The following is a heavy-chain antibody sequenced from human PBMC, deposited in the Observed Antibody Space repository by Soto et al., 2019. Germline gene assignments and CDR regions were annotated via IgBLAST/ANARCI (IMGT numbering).Heavy chain of an antibody. CDR1: GYTFTSYG. CDR3: ARELGYCSGGSCYSGYFDY. D-gene: IGHD2-15*01. CDR2: ISAYNGNT. V-gene: IGHV1-18*01. J-gene: IGHJ4*02. Sequence: ASVKVSCKASGYTFTSYGISWVRQAPGQGLEWMGWISAYNGNTNYAQKLQGRVTMTTDTSTSTAYMELRSLRSDDTAVYYCARELGYCSGGSCYSGYFDYWGQGTLVTVSS.